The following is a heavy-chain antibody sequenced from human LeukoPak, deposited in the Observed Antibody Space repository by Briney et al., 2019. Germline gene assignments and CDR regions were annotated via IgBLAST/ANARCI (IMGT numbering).Heavy chain of an antibody. CDR2: IYSGGST. J-gene: IGHJ4*02. Sequence: GGSLRLSCAVSGFTVSSNYMSWVRQAPGKGLEWVSVIYSGGSTYYADSVKGRFTISRDNSKNTLYLQMNSLSAEDTAVYYCARRGIVLGAAPVLKYSFDYWGQGTLVTVSS. CDR1: GFTVSSNY. D-gene: IGHD1-26*01. V-gene: IGHV3-66*01. CDR3: ARRGIVLGAAPVLKYSFDY.